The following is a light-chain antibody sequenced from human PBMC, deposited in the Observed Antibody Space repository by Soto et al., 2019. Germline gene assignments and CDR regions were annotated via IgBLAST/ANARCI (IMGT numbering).Light chain of an antibody. J-gene: IGLJ1*01. CDR1: SSDVGAYNY. Sequence: SVLTHPPSASGSPGQSVTISCSGTSSDVGAYNYVSWYQQHPGKAPRLLIYEVSQRPSGVPDRFSGSKSANTASLTVSGLQPEDEADYYCSSYAGTNNLLYVFGTGTKVTVL. V-gene: IGLV2-8*01. CDR3: SSYAGTNNLLYV. CDR2: EVS.